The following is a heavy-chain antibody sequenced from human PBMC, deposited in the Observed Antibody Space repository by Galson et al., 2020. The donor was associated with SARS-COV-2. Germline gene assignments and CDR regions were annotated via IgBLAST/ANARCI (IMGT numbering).Heavy chain of an antibody. CDR2: IYPGDSDT. Sequence: HGESLKISCKGSGYSFTSYWIGWVRQMPGKGLEWMGIIYPGDSDTRYSPSFQGQVTISADKSISTAYLQWSSLKASDTAMYYCARPRITIFGDYTWDFDYWGQGTLVTVSS. CDR3: ARPRITIFGDYTWDFDY. CDR1: GYSFTSYW. D-gene: IGHD3-3*01. V-gene: IGHV5-51*01. J-gene: IGHJ4*02.